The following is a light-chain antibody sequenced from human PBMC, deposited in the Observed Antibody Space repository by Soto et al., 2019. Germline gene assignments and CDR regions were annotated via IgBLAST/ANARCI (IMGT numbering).Light chain of an antibody. CDR1: QSIGTW. CDR2: DAS. Sequence: DIQMTQSPSILSASVGDRVTITCRASQSIGTWLAWYQHRPGKAPSLLIYDASTLRSGVPSRFSGSGSGTEFTLTISSLQADDLATYDGQQSDTYPLTFGQGTRLEIK. J-gene: IGKJ5*01. CDR3: QQSDTYPLT. V-gene: IGKV1-5*01.